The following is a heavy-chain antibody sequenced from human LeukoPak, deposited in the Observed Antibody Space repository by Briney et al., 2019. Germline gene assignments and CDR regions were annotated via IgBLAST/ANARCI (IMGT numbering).Heavy chain of an antibody. CDR3: AKRGYCSGGRCYSFHFDY. D-gene: IGHD2-15*01. CDR2: MSYDGTNK. Sequence: PGRSLRLSCAASGFTFSSHGMHWVRQAPGKGLEWVALMSYDGTNKVYADSVKGRFTISRYNSKNTLYLEMNNLRAEDTAVYYCAKRGYCSGGRCYSFHFDYWGQGTLVTVSS. V-gene: IGHV3-30*18. CDR1: GFTFSSHG. J-gene: IGHJ4*02.